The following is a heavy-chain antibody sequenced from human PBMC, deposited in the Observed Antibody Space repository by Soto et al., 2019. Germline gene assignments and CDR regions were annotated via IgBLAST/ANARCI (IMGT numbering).Heavy chain of an antibody. CDR2: IRSKTDGGTT. D-gene: IGHD6-13*01. CDR3: TTTRPGTNVFDN. V-gene: IGHV3-15*01. CDR1: GITFSNAW. Sequence: EVQLVESGGGLVEPGGSLRLSCAASGITFSNAWMNWVRKAPGKGLEYIGRIRSKTDGGTTEYAAPVEGRFTVSRDDSKNTLYLQMSGLKTEDTAVYYCTTTRPGTNVFDNWGQGTLVTVYS. J-gene: IGHJ3*02.